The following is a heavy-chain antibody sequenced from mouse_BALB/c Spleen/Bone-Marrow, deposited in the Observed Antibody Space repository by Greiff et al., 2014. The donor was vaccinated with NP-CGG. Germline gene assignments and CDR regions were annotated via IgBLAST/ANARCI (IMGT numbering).Heavy chain of an antibody. D-gene: IGHD2-3*01. CDR1: GCTFTSYW. CDR3: ARWLLRYYAMDD. Sequence: QVQLQQPGAELVKPGASVKLSCKASGCTFTSYWMHWVKQRPGQGLEWIGEIDPSDSYTNYNQKFKGKATLTVDKSSSTAYMQLSSLTSEDSAIYFCARWLLRYYAMDDWGQGTSVTVSS. CDR2: IDPSDSYT. V-gene: IGHV1-69*02. J-gene: IGHJ4*01.